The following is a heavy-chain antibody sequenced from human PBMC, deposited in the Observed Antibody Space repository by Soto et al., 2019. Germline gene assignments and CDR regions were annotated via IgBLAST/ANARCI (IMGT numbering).Heavy chain of an antibody. Sequence: ASVKVSCKASGYTFTGYYMHWVRQAPGQGLEWMGWINPNSGGTNYAQKFQGWVTMTRDTSISTAYMELSRLRSDDTAVYYCARGYSSRQNAFDIWGQGTMVTVSS. CDR3: ARGYSSRQNAFDI. J-gene: IGHJ3*02. CDR2: INPNSGGT. D-gene: IGHD6-13*01. V-gene: IGHV1-2*04. CDR1: GYTFTGYY.